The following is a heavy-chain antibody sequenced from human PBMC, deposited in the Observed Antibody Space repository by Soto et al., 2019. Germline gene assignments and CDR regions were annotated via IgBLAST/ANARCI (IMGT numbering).Heavy chain of an antibody. Sequence: SVKGSCKTSGYTNTGYYVHWVRQAPGQGLEWMGWINPNSGGTNYAQKFQGWVTMTRDTSISTAYMELSRLRSDDTAVYYCARAKSEKYYDFWGGYYARPDAFDIWGQGTMVTVSS. V-gene: IGHV1-2*04. D-gene: IGHD3-3*01. J-gene: IGHJ3*02. CDR3: ARAKSEKYYDFWGGYYARPDAFDI. CDR1: GYTNTGYY. CDR2: INPNSGGT.